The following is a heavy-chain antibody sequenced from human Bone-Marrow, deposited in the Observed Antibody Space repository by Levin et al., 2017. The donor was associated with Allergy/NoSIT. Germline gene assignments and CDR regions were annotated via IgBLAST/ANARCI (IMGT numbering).Heavy chain of an antibody. CDR1: GGSISPDY. V-gene: IGHV4-59*01. Sequence: SQTLSLTCTVSGGSISPDYWSWIRQPPGKGLEWIGFINYSGSTNYNPSLKSRVTISVDTSKNQFSLKVDSVTAADTAVYYCARDGDSSSWRRSPDYWGQGTLVTVSS. CDR3: ARDGDSSSWRRSPDY. D-gene: IGHD6-13*01. J-gene: IGHJ4*02. CDR2: INYSGST.